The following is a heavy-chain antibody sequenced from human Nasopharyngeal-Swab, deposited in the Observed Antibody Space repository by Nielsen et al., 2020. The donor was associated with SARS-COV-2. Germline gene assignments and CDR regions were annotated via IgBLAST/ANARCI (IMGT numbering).Heavy chain of an antibody. V-gene: IGHV4-34*01. D-gene: IGHD5-12*01. CDR2: INHSGST. CDR3: ARGSRRYMAPGY. Sequence: SETLSLTCAVYGGSFSGYYWSWIRQPPGKGLEWIGEINHSGSTNYNPSLKSRVTISVDTSKNQFSLKLSSVTAVDTAVYYCARGSRRYMAPGYWGQGTLVTVSS. CDR1: GGSFSGYY. J-gene: IGHJ4*02.